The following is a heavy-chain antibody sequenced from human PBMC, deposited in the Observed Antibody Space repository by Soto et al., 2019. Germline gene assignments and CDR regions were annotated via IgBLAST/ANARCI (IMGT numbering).Heavy chain of an antibody. Sequence: SETLSLTCAVYGGSFSGYYWSWIRQPPGKGLEWIGEINHSGSTNYNPSLKSRVTISVDTSKNQFSLKLSSVTAADTAVYYCARSYYDSSGYYNWFDPWGQGTLVTVSS. V-gene: IGHV4-34*01. CDR3: ARSYYDSSGYYNWFDP. J-gene: IGHJ5*02. CDR1: GGSFSGYY. CDR2: INHSGST. D-gene: IGHD3-22*01.